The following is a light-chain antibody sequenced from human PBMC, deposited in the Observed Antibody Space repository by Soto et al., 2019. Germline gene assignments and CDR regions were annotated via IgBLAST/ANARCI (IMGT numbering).Light chain of an antibody. CDR3: QQRSNWPRTWT. CDR1: QSVSSY. CDR2: DAS. V-gene: IGKV3-11*01. J-gene: IGKJ1*01. Sequence: IVLTQSPATLSLSPGERATLSCRASQSVSSYLAWYQQTPGQAPRLLIYDASNRATGIPARFSGSGSGKDFTLTISSLEPEDFAVYYCQQRSNWPRTWTFGQGTKV.